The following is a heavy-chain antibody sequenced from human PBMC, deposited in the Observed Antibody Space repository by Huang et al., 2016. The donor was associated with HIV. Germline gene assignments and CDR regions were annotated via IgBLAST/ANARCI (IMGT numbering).Heavy chain of an antibody. V-gene: IGHV4-34*01. CDR2: RNHSGST. J-gene: IGHJ4*02. D-gene: IGHD3-10*01. Sequence: QVQLQQWGAGLLKPSETLSLTCAVYGGSFSGYYWSWIRQPPGEGLEWIGERNHSGSTDDNPSLKSRVTISVDTSKKQFSLKLSSVTAADTALYYCASGYYGSGSYWYWGQGTLVTVSS. CDR1: GGSFSGYY. CDR3: ASGYYGSGSYWY.